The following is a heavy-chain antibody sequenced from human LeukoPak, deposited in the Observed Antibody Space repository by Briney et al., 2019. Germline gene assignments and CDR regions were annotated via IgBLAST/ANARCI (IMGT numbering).Heavy chain of an antibody. V-gene: IGHV3-64*01. J-gene: IGHJ4*02. CDR3: ARDCSSGNCRGALDY. Sequence: GGSLRLSCAASGFSLRKHPMHWVRQAPGKGLEFVSAISGDGGTTFYASSVKGRFTISSDNSKNMVVLQMGSLRTDDMGVYFCARDCSSGNCRGALDYWGQGALVTVSS. CDR1: GFSLRKHP. CDR2: ISGDGGTT. D-gene: IGHD3-22*01.